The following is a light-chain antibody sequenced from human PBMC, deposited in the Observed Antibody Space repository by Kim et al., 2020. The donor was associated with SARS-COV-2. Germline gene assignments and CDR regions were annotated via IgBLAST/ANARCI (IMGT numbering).Light chain of an antibody. CDR2: MAS. V-gene: IGKV1-5*03. CDR1: QSISRL. J-gene: IGKJ1*01. Sequence: SVGDRVTITCRASQSISRLLAWYQQKPGKAPNLLIYMASSLQSGVPSRFSGSGSGTEFTLTISSLQPDDFATYYCQQYNSEPPWTFGQGTKVDIK. CDR3: QQYNSEPPWT.